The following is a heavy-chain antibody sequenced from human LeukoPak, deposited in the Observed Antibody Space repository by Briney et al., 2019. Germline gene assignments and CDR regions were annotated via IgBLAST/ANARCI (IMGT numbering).Heavy chain of an antibody. CDR1: GGTFSSYA. D-gene: IGHD3-10*01. J-gene: IGHJ4*02. Sequence: GASVKVSCKASGGTFSSYAISWVRQAPGQGLEWMGGIIPIFGTANYAQKFQGRVTITADESTSTAYMELSSLRSEDTAVYYCAKDGEWFGEYDLGYYFDYWGQGTLVAVSS. CDR2: IIPIFGTA. CDR3: AKDGEWFGEYDLGYYFDY. V-gene: IGHV1-69*13.